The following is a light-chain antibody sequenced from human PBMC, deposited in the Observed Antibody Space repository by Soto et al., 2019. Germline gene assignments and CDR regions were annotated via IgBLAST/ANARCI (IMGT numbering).Light chain of an antibody. CDR2: RAS. J-gene: IGKJ1*01. CDR1: QNVNRN. V-gene: IGKV3-15*01. CDR3: QQYNNWPPWT. Sequence: MTQSPATLSLSPGERATLSCRARQNVNRNLAWYQQRPGQAPRLLVYRASTTATGIPDRFTGSGSGTEFTLTISSLQSEDVAVYYCQQYNNWPPWTFGQGTKVEIK.